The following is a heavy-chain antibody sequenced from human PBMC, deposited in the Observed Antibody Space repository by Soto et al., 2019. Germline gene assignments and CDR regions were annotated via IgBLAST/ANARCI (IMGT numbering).Heavy chain of an antibody. CDR1: GGTYSRYA. Sequence: AAVNVYCKGAGGTYSRYAIRWVRQAPGQRLEWMGWINPSIGNTEYAQKFQGRVTITRDTSTSTAYMELSSLRSEDTAVYYCSKSYYCSSTSCYVFDYWGQGTLVTVSS. CDR2: INPSIGNT. V-gene: IGHV1-3*01. J-gene: IGHJ4*02. D-gene: IGHD2-2*01. CDR3: SKSYYCSSTSCYVFDY.